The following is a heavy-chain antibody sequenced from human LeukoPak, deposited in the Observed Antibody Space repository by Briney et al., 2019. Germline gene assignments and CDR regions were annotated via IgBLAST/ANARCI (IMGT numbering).Heavy chain of an antibody. CDR2: FDPEDGET. J-gene: IGHJ4*02. V-gene: IGHV1-24*01. Sequence: ASVKVSCKVSGYTLTELSMHWVRQAPGKGLEWMGGFDPEDGETIYAQKFQGRVTMTEDTSTDTAYMELGSLRSEDTAVYYCATVNGTPSITYYDFTRFFDYWGQGTLVTVSS. CDR1: GYTLTELS. CDR3: ATVNGTPSITYYDFTRFFDY. D-gene: IGHD3-3*01.